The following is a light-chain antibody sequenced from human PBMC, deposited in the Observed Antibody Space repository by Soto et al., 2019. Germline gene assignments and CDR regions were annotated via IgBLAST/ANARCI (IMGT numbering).Light chain of an antibody. V-gene: IGLV1-40*01. J-gene: IGLJ3*02. CDR1: TSNIGAGYD. Sequence: QLVLTQPPSVSGAPGQRITISCTGATSNIGAGYDVHWYQHVPGTAPKLLIYGNNNRPSGVPDRFSGSKSGTSASLAITGLQAEDEADYCCQSFDSSLSAWVFGGGTKLTVL. CDR2: GNN. CDR3: QSFDSSLSAWV.